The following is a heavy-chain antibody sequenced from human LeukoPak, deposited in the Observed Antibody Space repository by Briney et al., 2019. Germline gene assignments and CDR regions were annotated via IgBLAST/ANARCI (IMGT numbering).Heavy chain of an antibody. CDR2: TYYRSKWYN. J-gene: IGHJ5*02. CDR1: GDSVSSNSAA. CDR3: ARDQDSGYDSWFDP. Sequence: SQTLSFTCAISGDSVSSNSAAWNWIRQSPSRGLEWLGRTYYRSKWYNDYAVSVKSRIAINPDTSKNQFSLQLNSVTPEDTAVYYCARDQDSGYDSWFDPWGQGTLVTVSS. V-gene: IGHV6-1*01. D-gene: IGHD5-12*01.